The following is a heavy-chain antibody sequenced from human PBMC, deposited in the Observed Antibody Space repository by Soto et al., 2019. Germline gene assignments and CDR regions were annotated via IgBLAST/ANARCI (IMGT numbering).Heavy chain of an antibody. CDR1: GFTFSSYA. D-gene: IGHD5-18*01. CDR2: ISYDGSNK. Sequence: QVQLVESGGGVVQPGRSLRLSCAASGFTFSSYAMHWVRQAPGKGLEWVAVISYDGSNKYYADSVKGRFTISRDNSKNTLYLQMNSVRAEDTAVYYCAREVVDTAMVIYFDYWGQGTLVTVSS. J-gene: IGHJ4*02. CDR3: AREVVDTAMVIYFDY. V-gene: IGHV3-30-3*01.